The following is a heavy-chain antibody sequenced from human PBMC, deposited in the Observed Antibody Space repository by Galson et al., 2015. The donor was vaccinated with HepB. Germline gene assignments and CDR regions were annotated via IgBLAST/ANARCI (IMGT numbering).Heavy chain of an antibody. CDR2: INPSGGST. J-gene: IGHJ4*02. CDR1: GGTFSSYA. V-gene: IGHV1-46*03. CDR3: ASGSSRNDY. Sequence: SVKVSCKASGGTFSSYAISWVRQAPGQGLEWMGIINPSGGSTSYAQKFQGRVTMTRDTSTSTVYMELSSLRSEDTAVYYCASGSSRNDYWGQGTLVTVSS. D-gene: IGHD1-26*01.